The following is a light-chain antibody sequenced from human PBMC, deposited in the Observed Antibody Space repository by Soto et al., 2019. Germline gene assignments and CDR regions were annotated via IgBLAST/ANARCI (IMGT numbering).Light chain of an antibody. J-gene: IGKJ4*01. CDR3: QQYDNWPLT. V-gene: IGKV3-15*01. CDR1: QSVSSN. CDR2: GAS. Sequence: EIVMTQSPATLSVSPGERATLSCRASQSVSSNLAWYQQKSGQTPRLLIYGASTSATDIPARCSGSGSGTEFTLTLSSLQSEDFAVCYCQQYDNWPLTFGGGTKVEIK.